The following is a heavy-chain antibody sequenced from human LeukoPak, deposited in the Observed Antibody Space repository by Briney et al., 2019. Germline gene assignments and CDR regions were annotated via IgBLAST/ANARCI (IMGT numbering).Heavy chain of an antibody. J-gene: IGHJ6*02. CDR3: ARDGVVAANYGMDD. CDR2: FSAYNGNT. V-gene: IGHV1-18*01. Sequence: GSGEASCHASGSSFPIYGISWVRQAPGQGVEWMGWFSAYNGNTNYAQKLQGRVTMTTDTSTNTAYMELRSLRSDDTAVYYCARDGVVAANYGMDDWGQGTTVTVSS. D-gene: IGHD2-15*01. CDR1: GSSFPIYG.